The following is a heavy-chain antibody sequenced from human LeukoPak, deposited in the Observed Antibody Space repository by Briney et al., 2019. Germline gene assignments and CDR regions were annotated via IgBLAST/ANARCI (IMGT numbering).Heavy chain of an antibody. J-gene: IGHJ4*02. V-gene: IGHV4-30-4*01. CDR2: IYYSGST. CDR3: ANSIAAAGPFDY. D-gene: IGHD6-13*01. CDR1: GDSIRSVDYY. Sequence: SETLSLTCTVSGDSIRSVDYYWSWIRQPPGKGLEWIGYIYYSGSTYYNPSLKSRVTISVDTSKNQFSLKLSSVTAADTAVYYCANSIAAAGPFDYWGQGTLVTVSS.